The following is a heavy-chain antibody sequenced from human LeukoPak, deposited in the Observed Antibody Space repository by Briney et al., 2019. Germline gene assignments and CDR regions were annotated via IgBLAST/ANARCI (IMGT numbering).Heavy chain of an antibody. CDR2: IIPILGIA. D-gene: IGHD2-8*01. CDR3: ARDTGAAHGGMDV. Sequence: GASVKVSCKASGGTFSSYAISWVRQAPGQGLEWMGRIIPILGIANYAQKFQGRVTITADKSTSTAYMELSRLRSDDTAVYYCARDTGAAHGGMDVWGQGTTVTVSS. J-gene: IGHJ6*02. V-gene: IGHV1-69*04. CDR1: GGTFSSYA.